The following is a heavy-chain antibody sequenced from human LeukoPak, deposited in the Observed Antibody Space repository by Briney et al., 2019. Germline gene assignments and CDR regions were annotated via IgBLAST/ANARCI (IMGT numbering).Heavy chain of an antibody. CDR1: GYSISSGYY. D-gene: IGHD6-6*01. J-gene: IGHJ6*03. Sequence: SETLSLTCTVSGYSISSGYYWGCFRQPPGEGLEWIVSIYHSGSTYYNPSLKSRVTISVDTSKNQFSLKLSSVTAADTAVYYCARASSSRNYYYYYMDVWGKGTTVTVSS. CDR3: ARASSSRNYYYYYMDV. CDR2: IYHSGST. V-gene: IGHV4-38-2*02.